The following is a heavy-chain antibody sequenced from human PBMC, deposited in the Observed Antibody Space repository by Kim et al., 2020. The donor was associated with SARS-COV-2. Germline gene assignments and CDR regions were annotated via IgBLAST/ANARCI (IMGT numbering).Heavy chain of an antibody. CDR1: GYTFTSYG. D-gene: IGHD6-19*01. V-gene: IGHV1-18*01. Sequence: ASVKVSCKASGYTFTSYGISWVRQAPGQGLEWMGWISAYNGNTNYAQKLQGRVTMTTDTSTSTAYMELRSLRSDDTAVYYCARGGSSGGYYYYYGMDVWGQGTTVTVSS. CDR3: ARGGSSGGYYYYYGMDV. CDR2: ISAYNGNT. J-gene: IGHJ6*02.